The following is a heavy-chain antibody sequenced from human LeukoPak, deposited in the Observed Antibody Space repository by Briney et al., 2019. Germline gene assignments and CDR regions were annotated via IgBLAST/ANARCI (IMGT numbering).Heavy chain of an antibody. CDR1: GFTFSSYA. D-gene: IGHD3-22*01. Sequence: PGGSLRLSCAASGFTFSSYAMSWVRQAPGKGLEWVSAISGSGGSTYYADSVKGRFTISRDNSKNTLYLQMNSLRAEDTAVYYCARRVYTQPYYYDSSGPAWGQGTLVTVSS. V-gene: IGHV3-23*01. CDR3: ARRVYTQPYYYDSSGPA. CDR2: ISGSGGST. J-gene: IGHJ5*02.